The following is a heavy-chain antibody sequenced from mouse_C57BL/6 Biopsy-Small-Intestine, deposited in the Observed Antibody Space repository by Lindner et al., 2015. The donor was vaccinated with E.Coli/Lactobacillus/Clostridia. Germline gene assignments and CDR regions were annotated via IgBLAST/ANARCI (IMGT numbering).Heavy chain of an antibody. CDR2: IYPGNGDT. CDR1: GYAFSSYW. J-gene: IGHJ2*01. V-gene: IGHV1-80*01. CDR3: ARWTGRPYYFDY. D-gene: IGHD4-1*01. Sequence: VQLQESGAELVKPGASVKISCKASGYAFSSYWMNWVKQRPGKGLEWIGQIYPGNGDTYYSGQFKGKATLTADKSSSTAYMQLSSLTSEDSAVYFCARWTGRPYYFDYWGQGTTLTLSS.